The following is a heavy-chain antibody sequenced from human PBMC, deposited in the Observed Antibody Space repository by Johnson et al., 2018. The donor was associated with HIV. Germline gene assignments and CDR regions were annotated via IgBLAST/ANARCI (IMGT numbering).Heavy chain of an antibody. D-gene: IGHD2-21*01. J-gene: IGHJ3*02. CDR2: IWYDGSNK. CDR3: ARAIEVVVYAFDI. V-gene: IGHV3-33*08. Sequence: QVQLVESGGGLVQPGGSLRLSCAASGFTFSSYAMHWVRQAPGKGLEWVAVIWYDGSNKYYADSVKGRFTISRDNSKNTLYLQMNSLRAEDTAVYYCARAIEVVVYAFDIWGQGTMVTVSS. CDR1: GFTFSSYA.